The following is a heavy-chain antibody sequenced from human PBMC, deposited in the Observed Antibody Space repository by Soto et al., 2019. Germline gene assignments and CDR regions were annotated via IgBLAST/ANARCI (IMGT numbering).Heavy chain of an antibody. D-gene: IGHD4-17*01. V-gene: IGHV3-23*01. J-gene: IGHJ4*02. Sequence: GGSLRLSCAASGFTFNTYAMIWVRQAPGKGLEWVSVITGSGGSTYYADSVKGRFTISRDTSKNTLFLQMNSLRAEDTAVYYCAKDRYGDYGGIDYWGQGTMVTVSS. CDR1: GFTFNTYA. CDR2: ITGSGGST. CDR3: AKDRYGDYGGIDY.